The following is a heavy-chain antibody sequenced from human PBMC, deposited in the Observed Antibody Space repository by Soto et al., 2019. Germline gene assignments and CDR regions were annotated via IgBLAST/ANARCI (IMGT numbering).Heavy chain of an antibody. CDR3: ARGQEHNGDYGQYGVDV. Sequence: GGSLRLSCAASGFTFSSYSMNWVRQAPGKGLEWVSYISSSSSTIYYADSVKGRFTTSRDNAKNSLYLQMNSLRDEDTAVYYWARGQEHNGDYGQYGVDVWGQGTTVTVSS. V-gene: IGHV3-48*02. J-gene: IGHJ6*02. CDR2: ISSSSSTI. CDR1: GFTFSSYS. D-gene: IGHD4-17*01.